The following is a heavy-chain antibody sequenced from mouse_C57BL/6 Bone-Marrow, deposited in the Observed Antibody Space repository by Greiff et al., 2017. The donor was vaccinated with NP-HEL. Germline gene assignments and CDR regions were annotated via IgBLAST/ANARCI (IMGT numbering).Heavy chain of an antibody. V-gene: IGHV5-6*01. CDR3: ARGWLLRFAY. Sequence: EVQVVESGGDLVKPGGSLKLSCAASGFTFSSYGMSWVRQTPDKRLEWVATISSGGSYTYYPDSVKGRITISRDNAKNTLYLQKSSLKSEDTAMYYCARGWLLRFAYWGQGTLVTVSA. J-gene: IGHJ3*01. CDR2: ISSGGSYT. D-gene: IGHD2-3*01. CDR1: GFTFSSYG.